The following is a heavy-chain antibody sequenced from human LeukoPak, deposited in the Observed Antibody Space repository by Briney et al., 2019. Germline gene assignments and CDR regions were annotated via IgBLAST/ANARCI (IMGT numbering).Heavy chain of an antibody. Sequence: ASVKVSCKVSGHTLTELSMHWVRQAPGKGLEWMGGFDPEDGETIYAQKFQGRVTMTEDTSTDTAYMELSSLRSEDTAVYYCATVSYQDSGYDNPFYFDYWGQGTLVTVSS. J-gene: IGHJ4*02. V-gene: IGHV1-24*01. CDR1: GHTLTELS. CDR2: FDPEDGET. CDR3: ATVSYQDSGYDNPFYFDY. D-gene: IGHD5-12*01.